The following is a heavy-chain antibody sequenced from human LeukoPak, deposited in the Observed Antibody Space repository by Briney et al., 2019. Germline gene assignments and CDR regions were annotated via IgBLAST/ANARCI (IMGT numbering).Heavy chain of an antibody. CDR1: GYSISSGYY. Sequence: SETLSLTCAVSGYSISSGYYWGWIRQPPGKGLEWIGSIYHSGSTYYNPSLKSRVTISVDTSKNQFSLKLSSVTAADTAVYYCARHPWGPGAFDIWGQGTIVTVSS. CDR3: ARHPWGPGAFDI. D-gene: IGHD3-16*01. V-gene: IGHV4-38-2*01. J-gene: IGHJ3*02. CDR2: IYHSGST.